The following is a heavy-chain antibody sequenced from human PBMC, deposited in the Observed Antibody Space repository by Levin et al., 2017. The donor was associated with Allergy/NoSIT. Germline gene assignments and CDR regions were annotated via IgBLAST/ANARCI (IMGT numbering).Heavy chain of an antibody. J-gene: IGHJ4*02. CDR3: ANHRGGETYYRIHY. D-gene: IGHD1-26*01. Sequence: GGSLRLSCAASGFTFGGYAMTWVRQAPGKGLEWVSTINDDGVGTYYADSVKGRFTISRDNSQNTLHLQMNSLRAEDTAVYYCANHRGGETYYRIHYWGQGTLVTVSS. CDR2: INDDGVGT. V-gene: IGHV3-23*01. CDR1: GFTFGGYA.